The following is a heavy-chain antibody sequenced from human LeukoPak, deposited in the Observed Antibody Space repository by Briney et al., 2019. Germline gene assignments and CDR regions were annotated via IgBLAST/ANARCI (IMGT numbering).Heavy chain of an antibody. D-gene: IGHD3-10*01. Sequence: PGGSLRLSCAASGSPFDDFGMSWVRQAPGKGLEWVSGIKWNGKNIDYADSVRGRFTISRDNAKSSLYLQMNSLRVEDTALYYCTRVNGDKLQWSGEFQYYYNYIDVWGKGTTVTVSS. CDR2: IKWNGKNI. CDR3: TRVNGDKLQWSGEFQYYYNYIDV. CDR1: GSPFDDFG. V-gene: IGHV3-20*04. J-gene: IGHJ6*03.